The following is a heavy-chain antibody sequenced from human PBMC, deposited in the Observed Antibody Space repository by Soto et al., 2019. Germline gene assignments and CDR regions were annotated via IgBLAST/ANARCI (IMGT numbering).Heavy chain of an antibody. Sequence: SVKVSCKASGGTFSSYAISWVRQAPGQGLEWMGGIIPIFGTANYAQKFQGRVTITTDTSTSTAYMELRSLRSDDTAVYYCARDIVVVPAAIGPHYYYYYYMDVWGKGTTVTVSS. V-gene: IGHV1-69*05. D-gene: IGHD2-2*01. CDR3: ARDIVVVPAAIGPHYYYYYYMDV. CDR1: GGTFSSYA. J-gene: IGHJ6*03. CDR2: IIPIFGTA.